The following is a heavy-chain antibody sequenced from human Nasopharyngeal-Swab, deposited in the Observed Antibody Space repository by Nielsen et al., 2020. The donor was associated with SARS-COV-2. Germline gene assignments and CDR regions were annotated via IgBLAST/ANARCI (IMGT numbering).Heavy chain of an antibody. D-gene: IGHD6-6*01. V-gene: IGHV4-34*01. Sequence: EPLSLNCAVYGRSFSGYYWSWIHQPPGNGLEWIGEINHSGSTNYNPSLKSRVTISVDTSKNQFSLKLSSVTAADTAVYYCARGRGSIAARHWYYGMDVWGQGTTVTVSS. J-gene: IGHJ6*02. CDR3: ARGRGSIAARHWYYGMDV. CDR1: GRSFSGYY. CDR2: INHSGST.